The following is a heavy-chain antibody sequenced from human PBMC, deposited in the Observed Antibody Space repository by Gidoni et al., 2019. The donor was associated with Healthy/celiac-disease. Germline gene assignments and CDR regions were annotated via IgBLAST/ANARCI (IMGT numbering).Heavy chain of an antibody. J-gene: IGHJ4*02. CDR1: GFTFDDSA. D-gene: IGHD4-4*01. CDR3: AKKRGAYSSSTPFDY. V-gene: IGHV3-43*02. CDR2: ISGDGVST. Sequence: EVQLVESGGGVVQPGGSLRLSCEASGFTFDDSAMHWVRQAPGKGLEWVSLISGDGVSTYYADSVKGRFTISRDNSKNSLYLQMNSLRSEDTALYYCAKKRGAYSSSTPFDYWGQGTLVTVSS.